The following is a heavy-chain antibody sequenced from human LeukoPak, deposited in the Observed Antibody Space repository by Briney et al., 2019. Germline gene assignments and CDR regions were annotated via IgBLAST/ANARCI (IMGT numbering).Heavy chain of an antibody. Sequence: PSETLSLTCTVSGGSISSYYWSWIRQPPGKGLEWIGYIYYSGSTNYNPSLKSRVTISVDTSKNQFSLKLSSVTAADTAVYYCAKESSRGYYDSSGYHDAFDIWGQGTMVTVSS. CDR3: AKESSRGYYDSSGYHDAFDI. CDR2: IYYSGST. D-gene: IGHD3-22*01. V-gene: IGHV4-59*01. CDR1: GGSISSYY. J-gene: IGHJ3*02.